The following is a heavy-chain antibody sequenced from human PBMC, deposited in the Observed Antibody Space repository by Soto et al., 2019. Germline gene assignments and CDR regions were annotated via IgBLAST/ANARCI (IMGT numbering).Heavy chain of an antibody. Sequence: QLQLQESGSGLVKPSQTPSLTCAGSGGSISSGGYSWSWIRQPPGKVLEWMGYIYHSGRTYYKPYLKSRVTISVDRSKNQFSVQLCSVTAADTAVYYCARGQVVAAQHCGQGALVTVSS. CDR2: IYHSGRT. CDR1: GGSISSGGYS. CDR3: ARGQVVAAQH. D-gene: IGHD2-15*01. V-gene: IGHV4-30-2*01. J-gene: IGHJ4*02.